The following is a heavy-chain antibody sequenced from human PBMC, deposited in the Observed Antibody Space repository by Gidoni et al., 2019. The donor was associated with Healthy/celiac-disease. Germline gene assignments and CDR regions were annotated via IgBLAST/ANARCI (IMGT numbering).Heavy chain of an antibody. V-gene: IGHV4-39*01. CDR1: GGSISSSSYY. D-gene: IGHD2-15*01. J-gene: IGHJ4*02. CDR3: ARHNRGVVVAATRERGDY. CDR2: IYYSGST. Sequence: QLQLQESGPGLVKPSETLSLTCTVSGGSISSSSYYWGWIRQPPGKGLEWIGSIYYSGSTYYNPSLKSRVTISVDTSKNQFSLKLSSVTAADTAVYYCARHNRGVVVAATRERGDYWGQGTLVTVSS.